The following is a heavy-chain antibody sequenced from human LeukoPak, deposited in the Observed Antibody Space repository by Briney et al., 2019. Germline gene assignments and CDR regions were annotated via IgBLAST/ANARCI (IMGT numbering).Heavy chain of an antibody. D-gene: IGHD5-12*01. V-gene: IGHV4-31*03. J-gene: IGHJ6*02. CDR2: IYYSGST. CDR3: ARAGVATTYYGMDV. Sequence: SQTLSLTCTVSGGSISSGGYYWRWIRQHPGKGLEWIGYIYYSGSTYYNPSLKSRVTISVDTSKNQFSLKLSSVTAADTAVYYCARAGVATTYYGMDVWGQGTTVTVSS. CDR1: GGSISSGGYY.